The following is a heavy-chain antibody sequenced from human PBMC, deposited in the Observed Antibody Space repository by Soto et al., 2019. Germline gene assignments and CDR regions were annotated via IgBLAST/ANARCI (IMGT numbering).Heavy chain of an antibody. V-gene: IGHV1-69*13. J-gene: IGHJ4*02. D-gene: IGHD5-12*01. CDR1: GGTFSSYA. CDR2: IIPIFGTA. Sequence: GASVKVSCKASGGTFSSYAISWVRQVPGQGLEWMGGIIPIFGTANYAQKFQGRVTITADESTSTAYMELSSLRSEDTAVYYCARDLRDGYNFAYWGQGTLVTVSS. CDR3: ARDLRDGYNFAY.